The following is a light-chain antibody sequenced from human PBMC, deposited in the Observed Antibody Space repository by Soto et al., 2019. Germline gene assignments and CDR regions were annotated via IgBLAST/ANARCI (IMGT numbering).Light chain of an antibody. Sequence: QSVLTQAPSVSGAPGRSVTISCSGGTSNIGRNSVNWYQQFPGTAPKLLIYMNDRRPSGVPDRFSAFRSGASASLAISGLQSEDGADYYCQSYDSGVAGSVFGTGTKLTVL. CDR2: MND. CDR1: TSNIGRNS. J-gene: IGLJ1*01. V-gene: IGLV1-44*01. CDR3: QSYDSGVAGSV.